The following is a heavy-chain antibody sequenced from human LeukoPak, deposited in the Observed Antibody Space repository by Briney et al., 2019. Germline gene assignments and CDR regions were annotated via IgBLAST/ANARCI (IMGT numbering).Heavy chain of an antibody. D-gene: IGHD3-9*01. CDR2: ISAYNGNT. V-gene: IGHV1-18*01. CDR1: GYTFTSYG. CDR3: ARGENGYDILTGYYPELYYFDY. J-gene: IGHJ4*02. Sequence: ASVKVSCKASGYTFTSYGISWVRQAPGQVLEWMGWISAYNGNTNYAQKLQGRVTMTTDTSTSTAYMELRSLRSDDTAVYYCARGENGYDILTGYYPELYYFDYWGQGTLVTVSS.